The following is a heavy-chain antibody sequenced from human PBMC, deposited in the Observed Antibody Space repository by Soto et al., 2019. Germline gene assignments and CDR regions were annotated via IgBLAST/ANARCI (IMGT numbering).Heavy chain of an antibody. J-gene: IGHJ6*02. V-gene: IGHV4-59*01. CDR1: GGSISSYY. Sequence: SETLSLTCTVSGGSISSYYWSWIRQPPGKGLEWIGYIYYSGSTNYNPSLKSRVTISVDTSKNQFSLKLSSVTAADTGVYYCARVGQYDFWSGYYEMDVWGQGTTVTVSS. CDR3: ARVGQYDFWSGYYEMDV. CDR2: IYYSGST. D-gene: IGHD3-3*01.